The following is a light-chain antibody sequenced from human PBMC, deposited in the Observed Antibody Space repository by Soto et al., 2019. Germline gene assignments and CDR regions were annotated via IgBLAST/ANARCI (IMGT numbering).Light chain of an antibody. Sequence: QSALTQPDSVSGSPGQSITISCTGTSSDVGGYNYVSWYQQHPGKAPKLMIYDVSKRPSGVPDRFSGSKSGNTASLTISGLQAEDEADYYCCSYAGSCTLVFGRGTKLTVL. CDR2: DVS. V-gene: IGLV2-11*01. CDR1: SSDVGGYNY. CDR3: CSYAGSCTLV. J-gene: IGLJ2*01.